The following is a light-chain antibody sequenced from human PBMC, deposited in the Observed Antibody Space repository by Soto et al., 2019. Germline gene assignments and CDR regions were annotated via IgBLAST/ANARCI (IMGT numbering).Light chain of an antibody. V-gene: IGKV3-15*01. CDR3: QQYNTWPGWT. J-gene: IGKJ1*01. Sequence: EVVMTQSPAALSVSPGERATLSCRASQSINSNLAWYQQKPGQAPRLLVYGASTRATGIPARFSGTGSGTAFTLTISSLQSEDFAVYYCQQYNTWPGWTFGQGTKVEIK. CDR2: GAS. CDR1: QSINSN.